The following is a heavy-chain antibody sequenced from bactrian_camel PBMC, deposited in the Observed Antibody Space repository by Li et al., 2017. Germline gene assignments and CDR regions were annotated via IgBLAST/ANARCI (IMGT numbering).Heavy chain of an antibody. J-gene: IGHJ6*01. CDR1: GYTYNRNC. D-gene: IGHD2*01. CDR3: AARGPYCYTKLPVRDFTY. CDR2: IATGSGNT. Sequence: QLVESGGGSVQAGGSLRLSCAAPGYTYNRNCMAWFRQAPGKEREGVARIATGSGNTYYADSVKGRFTISQDNAKNTVYLQMNSLKPEDTAMYYCAARGPYCYTKLPVRDFTYWGQGTQVTVS. V-gene: IGHV3S25*01.